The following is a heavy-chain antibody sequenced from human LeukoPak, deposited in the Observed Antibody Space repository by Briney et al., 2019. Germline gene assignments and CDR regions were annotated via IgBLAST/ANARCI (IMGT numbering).Heavy chain of an antibody. CDR1: GFTFSSYA. CDR3: AKSLGTYYYDSSGYDPFDY. Sequence: PGGSLRLSCAASGFTFSSYAMSWVRQAPGKGLEWVSAISGSGGSTYYADSVKGRFTISRDNSKNTLYLQMNSLRAEDTAVYYCAKSLGTYYYDSSGYDPFDYWGQGTLVTVSS. V-gene: IGHV3-23*01. J-gene: IGHJ4*02. CDR2: ISGSGGST. D-gene: IGHD3-22*01.